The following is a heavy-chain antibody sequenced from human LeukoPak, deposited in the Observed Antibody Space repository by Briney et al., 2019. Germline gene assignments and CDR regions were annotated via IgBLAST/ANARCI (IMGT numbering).Heavy chain of an antibody. J-gene: IGHJ6*02. V-gene: IGHV3-11*01. CDR2: ISSSGSTI. CDR3: ARDHLVVPAAGLDV. CDR1: GFTFSDCY. Sequence: GGSLRLSCAASGFTFSDCYMSWIRQAPGKGLEWVSYISSSGSTIYYADSVKGRFTISRDNAKNSLYLQMNSLRAEDTAVYYCARDHLVVPAAGLDVWGQGTTVTVSS. D-gene: IGHD2-2*01.